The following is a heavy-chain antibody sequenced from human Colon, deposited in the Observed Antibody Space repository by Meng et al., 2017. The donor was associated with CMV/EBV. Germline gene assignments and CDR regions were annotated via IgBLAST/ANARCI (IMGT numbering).Heavy chain of an antibody. J-gene: IGHJ5*02. V-gene: IGHV1-46*01. CDR1: GYTFSKSY. Sequence: QVQLVQSGAEVRKPGASVRVSCKASGYTFSKSYIYWVRQAPGQGPEWMGIINPTGDSTTLAQKFQGRVTVTRDTSTNTVYMELSSLRSDDTAVYYCARGDNRGHQTLRSWGQGALVTVSS. CDR2: INPTGDST. D-gene: IGHD3-10*01. CDR3: ARGDNRGHQTLRS.